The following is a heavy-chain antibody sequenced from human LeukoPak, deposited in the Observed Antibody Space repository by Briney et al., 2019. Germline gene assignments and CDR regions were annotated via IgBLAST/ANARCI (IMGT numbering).Heavy chain of an antibody. D-gene: IGHD6-13*01. Sequence: SQTLSLTCTVSGGSISSGSYYWSWIRQPPGKGLEWIGYIYHSGSTYYNPSLKSRVTISVDRSKNQFSLKLSSVTAADTAVYYCAAAGTNDAFDIWGQGTMVTVSS. CDR3: AAAGTNDAFDI. CDR1: GGSISSGSYY. J-gene: IGHJ3*02. CDR2: IYHSGST. V-gene: IGHV4-30-2*01.